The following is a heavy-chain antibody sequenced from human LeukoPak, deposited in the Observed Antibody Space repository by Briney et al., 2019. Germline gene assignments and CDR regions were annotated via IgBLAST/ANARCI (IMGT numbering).Heavy chain of an antibody. CDR1: GFTFSSYS. D-gene: IGHD1-7*01. CDR3: ARDQLELGIDY. Sequence: RGSLRLSCAASGFTFSSYSMNWVRQAPGKGLEWVSYISSSSSTIYYADSVKGRFTISRDNAKNSLYLQMNSLRAEDTAVYYCARDQLELGIDYWGQGTLVTVSS. CDR2: ISSSSSTI. J-gene: IGHJ4*02. V-gene: IGHV3-48*04.